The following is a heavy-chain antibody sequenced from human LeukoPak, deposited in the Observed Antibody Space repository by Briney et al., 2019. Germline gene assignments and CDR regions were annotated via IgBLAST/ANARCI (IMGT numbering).Heavy chain of an antibody. D-gene: IGHD6-13*01. CDR2: ISSSSSYI. J-gene: IGHJ5*02. Sequence: GGSLRLSCAASGFTFSSYSMNWVRQAPGKGLEWVSSISSSSSYIYYADSVKGRFTISRDNAKNSLYLQMNSLRAEDTAVYYCAREVAAAGIRVAAPPNWFDPWGQGTLVTVSS. V-gene: IGHV3-21*01. CDR1: GFTFSSYS. CDR3: AREVAAAGIRVAAPPNWFDP.